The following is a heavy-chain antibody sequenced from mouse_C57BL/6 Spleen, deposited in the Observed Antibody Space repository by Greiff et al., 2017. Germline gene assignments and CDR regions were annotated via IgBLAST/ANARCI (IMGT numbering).Heavy chain of an antibody. Sequence: VQLQQSGAELVRPGSSVKLSCKASGYTFTSYWMDWVKQRPGQGLEWIGNIYPSDSETHYNQKFKDKATLTVDKSSSTAYMQLSSLTSEDSAVYYCAREGYDYDERAWFAYWGQGTLVTVSA. CDR2: IYPSDSET. CDR1: GYTFTSYW. CDR3: AREGYDYDERAWFAY. V-gene: IGHV1-61*01. D-gene: IGHD2-4*01. J-gene: IGHJ3*01.